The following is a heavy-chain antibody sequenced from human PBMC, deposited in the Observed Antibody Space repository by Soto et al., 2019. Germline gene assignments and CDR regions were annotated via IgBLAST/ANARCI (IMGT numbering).Heavy chain of an antibody. D-gene: IGHD6-13*01. V-gene: IGHV1-69*04. CDR1: GGTFSSYT. CDR3: ARDETASYSSSWYVWYFDL. J-gene: IGHJ2*01. CDR2: IIPILGIA. Sequence: ASVKVSCKASGGTFSSYTISWVRQAPGQGLDWMGRIIPILGIANYAQKFQGRVTITADKSTSTACMELSSLRSEDTAVYYCARDETASYSSSWYVWYFDLWGRGTLVTVSS.